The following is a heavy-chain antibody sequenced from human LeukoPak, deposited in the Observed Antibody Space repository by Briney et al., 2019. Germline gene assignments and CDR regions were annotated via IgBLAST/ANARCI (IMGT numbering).Heavy chain of an antibody. J-gene: IGHJ4*02. Sequence: SETLSLTCTVSGGSISNYCWSWIRQPPGKGLEWIGYIYYNGDTNYNPSLKSRVTISVDTSKNQFSLKLSSVTAADTAVYYCARQAGSYSFYYFDYWGQGTLVTVSS. CDR2: IYYNGDT. D-gene: IGHD2-21*01. CDR1: GGSISNYC. V-gene: IGHV4-59*08. CDR3: ARQAGSYSFYYFDY.